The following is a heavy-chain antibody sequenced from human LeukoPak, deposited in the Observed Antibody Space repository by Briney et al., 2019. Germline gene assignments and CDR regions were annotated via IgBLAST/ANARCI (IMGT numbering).Heavy chain of an antibody. CDR3: ARDGRALLREFDY. V-gene: IGHV3-33*01. J-gene: IGHJ4*02. CDR1: GFTFSSYV. CDR2: IWYDGSNY. Sequence: PGRSLRLSCAASGFTFSSYVIHWVRQAPGKGLEWVAGIWYDGSNYYYADSVKGRFTISRDNSKNTLYLQMNSLRAEDTGVYYCARDGRALLREFDYWGQGTLVTVSS. D-gene: IGHD1-26*01.